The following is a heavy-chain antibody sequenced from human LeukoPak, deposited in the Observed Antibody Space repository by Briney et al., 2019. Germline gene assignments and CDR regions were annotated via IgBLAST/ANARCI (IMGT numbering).Heavy chain of an antibody. J-gene: IGHJ4*02. CDR1: GYTFTGYY. Sequence: ASVKVSCKASGYTFTGYYMHWVRQAPGQGLEWMGWINPNTGGPFYAQRFQGRVTMTWDTSISTAYMELTRVTSDDTAIYYCARHRNSQSTGAGDYWGQGTLLTVSS. V-gene: IGHV1-2*02. CDR2: INPNTGGP. CDR3: ARHRNSQSTGAGDY. D-gene: IGHD1-26*01.